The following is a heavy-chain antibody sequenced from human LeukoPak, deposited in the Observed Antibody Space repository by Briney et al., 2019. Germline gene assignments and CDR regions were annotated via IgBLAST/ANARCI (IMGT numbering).Heavy chain of an antibody. CDR3: AGDFGSGSYRFDY. Sequence: SETLSLTCAVSGVSISSGDYSWSWLRQPPGKGLERIGYIYHTGTTYYNPSLKGRGTISLDRSKNQFSLKLTSATAADTAVYYCAGDFGSGSYRFDYWGQGTLVIVSS. CDR1: GVSISSGDYS. V-gene: IGHV4-30-2*01. J-gene: IGHJ4*02. D-gene: IGHD3-10*01. CDR2: IYHTGTT.